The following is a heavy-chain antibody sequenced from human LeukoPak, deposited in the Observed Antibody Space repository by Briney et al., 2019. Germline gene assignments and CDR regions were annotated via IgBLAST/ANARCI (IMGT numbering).Heavy chain of an antibody. V-gene: IGHV1-69*06. D-gene: IGHD5-24*01. CDR1: GGTFSSYA. J-gene: IGHJ6*03. CDR3: ARNTYGYKFSMDV. CDR2: IIPIFGTA. Sequence: SVKVSCKASGGTFSSYAISWVRQAPGQGLEWMGGIIPIFGTANYAQKFQGRVTITADKSTSTAYMELSSLRSEDTAVYYCARNTYGYKFSMDVWGKGTSVTVSS.